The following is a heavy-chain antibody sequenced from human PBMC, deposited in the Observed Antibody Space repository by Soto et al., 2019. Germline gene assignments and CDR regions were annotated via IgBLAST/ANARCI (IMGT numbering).Heavy chain of an antibody. CDR3: ASRHTSSWSALDY. J-gene: IGHJ4*02. CDR1: GFTFSSYW. D-gene: IGHD6-13*01. V-gene: IGHV3-66*01. Sequence: GGSLRLSCTASGFTFSSYWMHWVRQAPGKGLEWVSIIHSGDSTYYAGSVKGRFTISRDNSKNTLFLQMNSLRVEDTAVYYCASRHTSSWSALDYWGQGTQVTVSS. CDR2: IHSGDST.